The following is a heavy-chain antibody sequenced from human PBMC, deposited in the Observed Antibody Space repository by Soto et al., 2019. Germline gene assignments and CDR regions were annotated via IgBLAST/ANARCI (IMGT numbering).Heavy chain of an antibody. Sequence: GGSLRLSCAASGFTFSNAWMSWVRQAPGKGLEWVGRIKSKTDGGTTDYAAPVKGRFTMSRDDSKNTLYLEMNSLKTEDTAVYYCTTDRYSSGWYPNWGQGTLVTVSS. CDR3: TTDRYSSGWYPN. V-gene: IGHV3-15*01. J-gene: IGHJ4*02. CDR1: GFTFSNAW. D-gene: IGHD6-19*01. CDR2: IKSKTDGGTT.